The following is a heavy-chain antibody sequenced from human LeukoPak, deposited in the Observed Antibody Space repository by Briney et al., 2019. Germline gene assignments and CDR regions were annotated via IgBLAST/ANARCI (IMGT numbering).Heavy chain of an antibody. D-gene: IGHD1-1*01. V-gene: IGHV3-7*01. CDR3: ARVGYAHAFDI. Sequence: PGGSLRLSCAASGFTFSSYWMSWVRQAPGKGLEWVASIKQDGSEKYYVDSVKGRFTISRDNAKNSLYLQMNSLRAEDTAVYYCARVGYAHAFDIWGQGTMVTVSS. J-gene: IGHJ3*02. CDR1: GFTFSSYW. CDR2: IKQDGSEK.